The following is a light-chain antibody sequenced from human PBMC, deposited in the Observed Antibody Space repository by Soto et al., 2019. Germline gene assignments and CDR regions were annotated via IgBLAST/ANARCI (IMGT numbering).Light chain of an antibody. V-gene: IGKV1-5*03. J-gene: IGKJ4*01. Sequence: DIQMTQSPSTLSASVGDRVTLTCRASTSISNWMAWYQQKPGKAPKLLIHRASNLESGVPSRFSGSGSGTEFTLTISSLQPDDFATYYCQQYSRMGVTFGGGTKVEIK. CDR2: RAS. CDR1: TSISNW. CDR3: QQYSRMGVT.